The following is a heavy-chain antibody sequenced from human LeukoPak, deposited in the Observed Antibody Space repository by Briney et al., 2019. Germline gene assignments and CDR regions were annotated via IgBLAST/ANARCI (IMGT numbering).Heavy chain of an antibody. Sequence: LSLTCTVSGYSISSGYYWGWIRQAPGKGLEWVSGISWNSGSIAYADSVKGRFTISRDNAKNSLYLQMNSLRAEDTALYYCAKDTTSSSSWYEFDYWGQGTLVTVSS. CDR3: AKDTTSSSSWYEFDY. CDR1: GYSISSGYY. D-gene: IGHD6-13*01. V-gene: IGHV3-9*01. CDR2: ISWNSGSI. J-gene: IGHJ4*02.